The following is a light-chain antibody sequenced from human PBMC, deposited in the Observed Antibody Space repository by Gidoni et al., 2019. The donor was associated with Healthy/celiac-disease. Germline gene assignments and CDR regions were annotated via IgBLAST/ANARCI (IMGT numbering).Light chain of an antibody. CDR3: SSYTSSSTRV. Sequence: QSALTQPASVSGSPGQSITISCTGTSRDVGGYNYVSWYQQHPGKAPKLMIYEVSTRPSGVSNRFSGSKSGNTASLTISGLQAEDEADYYCSSYTSSSTRVFGTGTKVTVL. CDR1: SRDVGGYNY. J-gene: IGLJ1*01. V-gene: IGLV2-14*01. CDR2: EVS.